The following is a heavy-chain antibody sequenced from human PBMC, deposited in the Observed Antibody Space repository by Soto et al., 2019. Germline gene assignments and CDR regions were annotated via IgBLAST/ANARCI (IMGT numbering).Heavy chain of an antibody. CDR3: ASEPPVGYCSGGSCSDFDY. Sequence: GGSLRLSCAASGFTFSSYAMSWVRQAPGKGLEWVSAISGSGGSTYYADSVKGRFTISRDNSKNTLYLQMNSLRAEDTAVYYCASEPPVGYCSGGSCSDFDYWGRGTLVTVSS. J-gene: IGHJ4*02. CDR2: ISGSGGST. V-gene: IGHV3-23*01. D-gene: IGHD2-15*01. CDR1: GFTFSSYA.